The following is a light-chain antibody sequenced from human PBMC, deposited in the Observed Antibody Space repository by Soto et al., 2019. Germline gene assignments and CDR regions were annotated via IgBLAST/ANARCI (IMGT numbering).Light chain of an antibody. CDR3: QQRTNWSWT. Sequence: EIVLTQSPATLSLSPGERATLSCRASQNVRFYLAWYQQKPGQTPRLLIYDASKRASGIPARFSGSGSWTDFPITISGLEPEDFAVYYGQQRTNWSWTFGRGTKVEVK. J-gene: IGKJ1*01. CDR1: QNVRFY. CDR2: DAS. V-gene: IGKV3-11*01.